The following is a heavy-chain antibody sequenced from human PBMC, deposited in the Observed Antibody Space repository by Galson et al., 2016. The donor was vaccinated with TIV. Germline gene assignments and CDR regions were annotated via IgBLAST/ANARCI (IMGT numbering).Heavy chain of an antibody. Sequence: SLRLSCATSGFTFSSHWMSWVRQAPDKGLEWVANIKEDGSEKWYVDSVKGRFTISRDNTESSLYLQMNSLRVEDTALYYCARDLSEPSARGWFDPWGQGTLVIVSS. CDR2: IKEDGSEK. J-gene: IGHJ5*02. CDR1: GFTFSSHW. CDR3: ARDLSEPSARGWFDP. D-gene: IGHD3-10*01. V-gene: IGHV3-7*01.